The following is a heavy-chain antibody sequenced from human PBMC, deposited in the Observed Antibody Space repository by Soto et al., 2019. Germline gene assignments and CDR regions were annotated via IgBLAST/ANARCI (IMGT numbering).Heavy chain of an antibody. D-gene: IGHD3-9*01. CDR3: ARSITFDWLFFDN. CDR2: IYHSGST. J-gene: IGHJ4*02. Sequence: SETLSLTCAVSGGSISRSNWWSWVRQPPGKGLEWIGEIYHSGSTNYNPSLKSRVTISVDKSKNQFSLKLSSLTAADTAVYYCARSITFDWLFFDNWGQGTLVTVSS. V-gene: IGHV4-4*02. CDR1: GGSISRSNW.